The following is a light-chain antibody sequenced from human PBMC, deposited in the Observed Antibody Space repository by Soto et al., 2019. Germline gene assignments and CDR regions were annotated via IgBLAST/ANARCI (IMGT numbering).Light chain of an antibody. CDR1: SSDIGRYNL. CDR2: EAT. CDR3: SLYASTNTFM. V-gene: IGLV2-23*02. J-gene: IGLJ3*02. Sequence: QSALTQPASVSGSPGQSITISCTGTSSDIGRYNLVSWYQQHPGKPPKLMIYEATKRPSGVSNRFSGSKSGNTASLTISGLQAEDEGDYYCSLYASTNTFMFGGGTKVTVL.